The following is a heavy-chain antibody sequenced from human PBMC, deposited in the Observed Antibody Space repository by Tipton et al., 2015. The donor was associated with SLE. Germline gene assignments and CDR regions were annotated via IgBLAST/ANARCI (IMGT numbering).Heavy chain of an antibody. CDR2: ARVKAYGGTT. D-gene: IGHD2-2*01. V-gene: IGHV3-49*04. Sequence: RSLRLSCTTSGFTFADYAMSWVRQAPGKGLKWVGVARVKAYGGTTEYAASVQGRFTISRDDSRSVAYLQMNSLKTEDTAVYYCVRDSSLWSTDYWGQGTLVTVSS. CDR1: GFTFADYA. J-gene: IGHJ4*02. CDR3: VRDSSLWSTDY.